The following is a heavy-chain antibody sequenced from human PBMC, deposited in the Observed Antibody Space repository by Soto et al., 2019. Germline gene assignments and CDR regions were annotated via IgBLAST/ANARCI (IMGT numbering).Heavy chain of an antibody. V-gene: IGHV3-33*01. CDR1: GFTFSGYG. CDR2: IWFDGSDA. D-gene: IGHD2-15*01. CDR3: AREGYCSGGGCSGGMDV. Sequence: QAQLVESGGGVVRPGRSQRLSCAASGFTFSGYGMHWVRQAPGKGLEWVAFIWFDGSDALYSDSVKGRFTISRDNSKNPLFLQLNSLTCDDTAVYYCAREGYCSGGGCSGGMDVWGQGTTVTVSS. J-gene: IGHJ6*02.